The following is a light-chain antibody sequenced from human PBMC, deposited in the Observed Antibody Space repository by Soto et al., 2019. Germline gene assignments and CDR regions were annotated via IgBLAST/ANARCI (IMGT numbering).Light chain of an antibody. CDR2: GAS. Sequence: DIQMTQSPSSLSASVGDRVTITCRASQGIRNYLAWHQQKPGKAPKLLIYGASTLQSGVPSRFSGSGSGTDFTLTISSLQPEDVASYYCQKYNSDPPWTFGQGTRVEIK. CDR3: QKYNSDPPWT. J-gene: IGKJ1*01. CDR1: QGIRNY. V-gene: IGKV1-27*01.